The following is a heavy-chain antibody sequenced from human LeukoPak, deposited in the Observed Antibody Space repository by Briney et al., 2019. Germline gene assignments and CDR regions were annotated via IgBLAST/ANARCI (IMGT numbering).Heavy chain of an antibody. V-gene: IGHV1-18*01. J-gene: IGHJ4*02. CDR1: GYTFTSYG. D-gene: IGHD3-3*01. CDR3: ARTYSPTYHDFSSGLGFVAPYY. CDR2: ISAYNGNT. Sequence: GASVKVSCKASGYTFTSYGISWVRQAPGQGLEWMGWISAYNGNTNYAQKLQGRVTMTTDTSTSTAYMELRSLRSDDTAVYYCARTYSPTYHDFSSGLGFVAPYYWGQGTLVTVSS.